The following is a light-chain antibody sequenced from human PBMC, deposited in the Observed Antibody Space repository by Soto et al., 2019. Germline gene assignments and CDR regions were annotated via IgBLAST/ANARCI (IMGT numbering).Light chain of an antibody. V-gene: IGKV3-20*01. Sequence: EIVMTQSPATLSFSPVKRATLSCRSSQSVSINLAWYQQKPGQAPRLLIYGASSRAAGVPDRFSGSGSGTDFTLTISRLEPEDFAVYYCQQYGSSPLTFGGGTKVDI. J-gene: IGKJ4*01. CDR2: GAS. CDR3: QQYGSSPLT. CDR1: QSVSIN.